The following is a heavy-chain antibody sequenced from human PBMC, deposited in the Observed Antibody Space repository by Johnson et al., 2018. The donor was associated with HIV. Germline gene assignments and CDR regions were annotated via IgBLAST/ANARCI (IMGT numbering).Heavy chain of an antibody. CDR1: GFTFANYG. CDR3: AKGTQYSSSWRIDAFDI. J-gene: IGHJ3*02. V-gene: IGHV3-33*05. D-gene: IGHD6-13*01. Sequence: QVQLVESGGGVVQPGRSLRLSCAVSGFTFANYGMHWVRQAPGKGLEWVAFTAHDESITHYADSVKGRFTMSRDNSKSTLNLQMNSLRAEDTAVYYCAKGTQYSSSWRIDAFDIWGQGTMVTVSS. CDR2: TAHDESIT.